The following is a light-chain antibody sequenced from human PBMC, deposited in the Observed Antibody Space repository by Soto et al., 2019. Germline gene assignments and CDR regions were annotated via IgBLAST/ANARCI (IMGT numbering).Light chain of an antibody. Sequence: VVTQEPSFSVSPGGTVTLTCGLNSGSVSANNYPSWYQQTPGQAPRTLIYSTNTRSSGVPDRFSGSILGNKAALTITGAQADDESDYYCVLYMGSGIWVFGGGTKVTVL. J-gene: IGLJ3*02. CDR3: VLYMGSGIWV. CDR2: STN. V-gene: IGLV8-61*01. CDR1: SGSVSANNY.